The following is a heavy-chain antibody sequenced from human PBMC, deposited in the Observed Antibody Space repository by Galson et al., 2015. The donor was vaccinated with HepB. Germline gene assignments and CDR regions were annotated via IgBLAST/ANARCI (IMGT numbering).Heavy chain of an antibody. CDR3: AKQGRGVGARYFDY. CDR1: GFTLSSYA. CDR2: ISGSGGST. V-gene: IGHV3-23*01. Sequence: SLRLSCAASGFTLSSYAMSWVRQAPGKGLEWVSAISGSGGSTYYADSVKGRFTISRDNSKNTLYLQMNSLRAEDTAVYYCAKQGRGVGARYFDYWGQGTLVTVSS. J-gene: IGHJ4*02. D-gene: IGHD3-10*01.